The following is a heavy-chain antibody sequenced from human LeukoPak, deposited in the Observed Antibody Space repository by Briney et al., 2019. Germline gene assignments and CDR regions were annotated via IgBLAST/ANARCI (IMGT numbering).Heavy chain of an antibody. J-gene: IGHJ4*02. CDR3: ARWRPYLTIDS. Sequence: SETLSLTCTVSGASISSGSYYWTWIRQPAGKGLEWIGRIYTSGSSNYNPSLKSRVTISVDTSKNQFSLKLSSVTAADTAVYYCARWRPYLTIDSWGLGTLVTVSS. CDR1: GASISSGSYY. CDR2: IYTSGSS. V-gene: IGHV4-61*02.